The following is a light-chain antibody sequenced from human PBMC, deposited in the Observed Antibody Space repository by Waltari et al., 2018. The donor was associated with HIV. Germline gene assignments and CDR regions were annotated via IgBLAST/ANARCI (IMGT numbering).Light chain of an antibody. Sequence: QPVLTQPPSVSAAPGQKVTISCSGSSPHIGNNYVSWYQQLPGTAPKLLIYDNNNRPSGIPDRFSGSESGTSATLGITGLQTGDEADYYCGTWDSSLSAWVFGGGTKLTVL. V-gene: IGLV1-51*01. CDR2: DNN. CDR1: SPHIGNNY. CDR3: GTWDSSLSAWV. J-gene: IGLJ3*02.